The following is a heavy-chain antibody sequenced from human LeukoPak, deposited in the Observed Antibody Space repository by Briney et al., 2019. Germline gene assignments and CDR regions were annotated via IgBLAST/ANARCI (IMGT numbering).Heavy chain of an antibody. D-gene: IGHD5-18*01. Sequence: PGGSLRLSCAASGFRSTDYAMSWVRQAPGKGLQWVSGISDSGGSSYYTDSVKGRFTISRDNSKNTVFLEMNNLRVEDTAVYFCARHDSYIPWWGQGSLVTVSS. J-gene: IGHJ4*02. V-gene: IGHV3-23*01. CDR1: GFRSTDYA. CDR3: ARHDSYIPW. CDR2: ISDSGGSS.